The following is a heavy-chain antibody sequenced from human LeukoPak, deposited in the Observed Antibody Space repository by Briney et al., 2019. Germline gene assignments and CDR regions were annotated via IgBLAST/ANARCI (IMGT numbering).Heavy chain of an antibody. CDR1: GGTFSSYT. J-gene: IGHJ4*02. D-gene: IGHD3-3*01. CDR2: IIPILGIA. V-gene: IGHV1-69*02. CDR3: ASHTYYDFWSGPFDY. Sequence: SVKVSCKASGGTFSSYTISWVRQAPGQGLEWMGRIIPILGIANYAQKFQGRVTITADKSTSTACMELSSLRSEDTAVYYCASHTYYDFWSGPFDYWDQGTLVTVSS.